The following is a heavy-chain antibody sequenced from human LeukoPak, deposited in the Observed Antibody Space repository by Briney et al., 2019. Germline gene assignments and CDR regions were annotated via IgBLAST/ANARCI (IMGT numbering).Heavy chain of an antibody. D-gene: IGHD3-22*01. Sequence: GESLKISCKGSGYSFTSYWIGWVRQMPGKGLEWMGIIYPGDSDTRYSPSFQGQVTISADESISTAYLQWSSLKASDTAMYYCARHLDGYYYDSSGYSKNYYYYYGMDVWGQGTTVTVSS. V-gene: IGHV5-51*01. CDR1: GYSFTSYW. J-gene: IGHJ6*02. CDR2: IYPGDSDT. CDR3: ARHLDGYYYDSSGYSKNYYYYYGMDV.